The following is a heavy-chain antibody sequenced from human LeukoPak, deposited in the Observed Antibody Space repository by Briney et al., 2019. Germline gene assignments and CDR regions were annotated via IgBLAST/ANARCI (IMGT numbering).Heavy chain of an antibody. D-gene: IGHD3-22*01. V-gene: IGHV4-39*01. CDR1: GGSISSSSYY. CDR2: IYYSGST. CDR3: ARLSLGLFYYDSSGYYPYYFDY. J-gene: IGHJ4*02. Sequence: SETLSLTCTVSGGSISSSSYYWGWIRQPPGKGLEWIGSIYYSGSTYYNPSLKSRVTISVDTSKNQFSLKLSSVTAADTAIYYCARLSLGLFYYDSSGYYPYYFDYWGQGTLVTVSS.